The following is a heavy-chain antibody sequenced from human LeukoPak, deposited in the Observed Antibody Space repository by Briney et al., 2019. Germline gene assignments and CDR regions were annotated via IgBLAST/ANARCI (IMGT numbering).Heavy chain of an antibody. CDR2: ISGSGGRT. D-gene: IGHD3-22*01. CDR3: AKDRIPSSGWESDY. V-gene: IGHV3-23*01. CDR1: GFTFSSYA. J-gene: IGHJ4*02. Sequence: HPRGSLRLSCAASGFTFSSYAMTWVRQVPGRGLEWVSGISGSGGRTYYTDSVKGRFTISRDNSKNTLYLQMNSLRAEDTAVYYCAKDRIPSSGWESDYWGQGTLVTVSS.